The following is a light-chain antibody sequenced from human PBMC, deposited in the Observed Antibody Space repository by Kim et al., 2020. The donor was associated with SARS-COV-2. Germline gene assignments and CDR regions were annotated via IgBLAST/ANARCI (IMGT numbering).Light chain of an antibody. V-gene: IGLV4-69*01. Sequence: ASVKLTCTLSSGHSRYAISWHQQQPDKGLRYLMKVNTDGTYSKGDGIPDRFSGSSSGAERYLIISNLQSEDEADYYCQTWGTGIHVFGSGTKVTVL. CDR2: VNTDGTY. J-gene: IGLJ1*01. CDR3: QTWGTGIHV. CDR1: SGHSRYA.